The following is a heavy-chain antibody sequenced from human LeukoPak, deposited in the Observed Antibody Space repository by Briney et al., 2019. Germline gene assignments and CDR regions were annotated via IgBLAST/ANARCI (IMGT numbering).Heavy chain of an antibody. D-gene: IGHD2-21*01. CDR1: GYSFTDYY. CDR3: ARADRLHGGPYLIGP. J-gene: IGHJ5*02. V-gene: IGHV1-2*02. CDR2: INLNSGDI. Sequence: ASVKVSCKASGYSFTDYYMHWVRQAPGQGLEWMGWINLNSGDIKSAQKFQGRVTMTRDTSITTVYMEVSWLTSDDTAIYYCARADRLHGGPYLIGPWGQGALVTVSS.